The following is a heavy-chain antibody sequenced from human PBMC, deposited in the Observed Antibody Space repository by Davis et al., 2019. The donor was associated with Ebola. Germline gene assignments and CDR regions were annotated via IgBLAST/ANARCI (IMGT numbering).Heavy chain of an antibody. CDR3: ARITGTDLDPYYYYYGMDV. D-gene: IGHD1-20*01. V-gene: IGHV4-34*01. J-gene: IGHJ6*02. CDR2: INHSGST. CDR1: GGSFSGYY. Sequence: GSLRLSCAVYGGSFSGYYWSWIRQPPGKGLEWIGEINHSGSTNYNPSLKSRVTISVDTSKNQFSLKLSSVTAADTAVYYCARITGTDLDPYYYYYGMDVWGQGTTVTVSS.